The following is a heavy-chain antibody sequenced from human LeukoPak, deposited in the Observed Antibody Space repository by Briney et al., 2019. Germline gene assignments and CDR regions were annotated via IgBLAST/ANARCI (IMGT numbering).Heavy chain of an antibody. Sequence: LSGGSLRLSCAASGFTFSNYWMAWVRQAPGKGLDWVASIKHDGSEKYYVDSVKGRFTISRDDAKNSLYLQLNSLRAEDTAVYYCARARGGYDFDYWGQGTLVTVSS. J-gene: IGHJ4*02. CDR3: ARARGGYDFDY. D-gene: IGHD5-12*01. CDR1: GFTFSNYW. CDR2: IKHDGSEK. V-gene: IGHV3-7*03.